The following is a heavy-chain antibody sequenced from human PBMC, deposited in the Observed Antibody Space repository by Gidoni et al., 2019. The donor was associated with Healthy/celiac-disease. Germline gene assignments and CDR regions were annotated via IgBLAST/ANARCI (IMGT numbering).Heavy chain of an antibody. D-gene: IGHD2-15*01. Sequence: EVQLVESGGGLVQPGGSLRLSCVASGFPFLPCDMEGLRQATGKGREWVGRMRNKANRYTTDCAASVKGRFTISRDDSKNSLYLQMNSLKPEDTAVYYCARGGVSGASPGMDVWGQGTTVTVSS. CDR2: MRNKANRYTT. CDR3: ARGGVSGASPGMDV. V-gene: IGHV3-72*01. J-gene: IGHJ6*02. CDR1: GFPFLPCD.